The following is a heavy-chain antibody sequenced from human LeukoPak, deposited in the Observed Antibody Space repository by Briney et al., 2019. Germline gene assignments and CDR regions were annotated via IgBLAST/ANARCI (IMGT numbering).Heavy chain of an antibody. V-gene: IGHV4-59*01. D-gene: IGHD4-17*01. CDR2: IYYSGST. Sequence: SETLSLTCTVSGGSISSYYWSWIRQPPGKGLEWIGYIYYSGSTNYNPSLKSRVTISVDTSKNQFSLKLSSVTAADTAVYYCAREVATVTTRYFDYWGQGTLVTVSS. CDR1: GGSISSYY. CDR3: AREVATVTTRYFDY. J-gene: IGHJ4*02.